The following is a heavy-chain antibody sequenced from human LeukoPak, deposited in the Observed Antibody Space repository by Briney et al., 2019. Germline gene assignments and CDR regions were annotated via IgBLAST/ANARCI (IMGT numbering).Heavy chain of an antibody. J-gene: IGHJ4*02. CDR2: IKQDGSET. D-gene: IGHD3-16*02. CDR3: ATRGDLSWFGALRH. Sequence: PGWSLRHSCLFSGLSFSNYWMDWVRQAAGKGLEWVAFIKQDGSETSYVDSVKGRFTISRDNARNSLFLQMNSLRAEDTAVYYCATRGDLSWFGALRHWSQGTLVTVSS. V-gene: IGHV3-7*01. CDR1: GLSFSNYW.